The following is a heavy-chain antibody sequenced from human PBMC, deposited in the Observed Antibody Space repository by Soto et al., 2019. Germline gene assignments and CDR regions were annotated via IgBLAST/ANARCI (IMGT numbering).Heavy chain of an antibody. D-gene: IGHD5-18*01. J-gene: IGHJ4*02. CDR1: GFTFSSYA. Sequence: GGSLRLSCAASGFTFSSYAMSWVRQAPGKGLEWVSAISGSGGSTYYADSVKGQFTISRDNSKNTLYLQMNSLRAEDTAVYYCAKGHVDTAMVTYFDYWGQGTLVTVSS. V-gene: IGHV3-23*01. CDR3: AKGHVDTAMVTYFDY. CDR2: ISGSGGST.